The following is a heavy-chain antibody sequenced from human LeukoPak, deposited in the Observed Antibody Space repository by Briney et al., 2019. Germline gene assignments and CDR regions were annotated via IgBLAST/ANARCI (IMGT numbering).Heavy chain of an antibody. Sequence: GGSLRLSCAASGFTFSDYFMTWIRQAPGKGLEWVSYISSNGSPIYYVDSVKGRFTISRDNAKNSLYLQMNSLRAEDTAVYYCARAPYYYDHSGNVATMPYAFDIWGQGTMVTVSS. D-gene: IGHD3-22*01. CDR3: ARAPYYYDHSGNVATMPYAFDI. CDR1: GFTFSDYF. CDR2: ISSNGSPI. J-gene: IGHJ3*02. V-gene: IGHV3-11*04.